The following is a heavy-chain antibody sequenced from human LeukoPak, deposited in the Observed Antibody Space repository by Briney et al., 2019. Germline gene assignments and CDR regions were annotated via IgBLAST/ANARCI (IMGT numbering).Heavy chain of an antibody. Sequence: SETLSLTCTVSGGSISSYYWSWIRQPPGKGLEWIGYIYYSGSTNYNPSLKSRVTISVDTSKNQFSLKLSSVTAADTAVYYCARVEYYYDSSGYPNWFDPWGQGTLVTVSS. J-gene: IGHJ5*02. CDR2: IYYSGST. D-gene: IGHD3-22*01. V-gene: IGHV4-59*01. CDR3: ARVEYYYDSSGYPNWFDP. CDR1: GGSISSYY.